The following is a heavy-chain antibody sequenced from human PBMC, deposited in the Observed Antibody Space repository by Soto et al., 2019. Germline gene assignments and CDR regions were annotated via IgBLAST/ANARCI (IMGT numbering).Heavy chain of an antibody. Sequence: PSETLSLTCTVSGGSISSYYWSWIRQPPGKGLEWIGYIYYSGSTNYNPSLKSRVTISVDTSKNQFSLKLSSVTAADTAVYYCARSPRYQGPGWYYYHYMDVWGKGTTVTVSS. V-gene: IGHV4-59*08. CDR2: IYYSGST. J-gene: IGHJ6*03. CDR1: GGSISSYY. CDR3: ARSPRYQGPGWYYYHYMDV. D-gene: IGHD2-2*01.